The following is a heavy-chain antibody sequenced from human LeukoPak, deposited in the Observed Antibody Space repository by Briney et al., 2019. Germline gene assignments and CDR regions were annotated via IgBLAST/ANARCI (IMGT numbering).Heavy chain of an antibody. CDR2: IYYTGST. J-gene: IGHJ3*02. CDR3: ARDDDGWDAFDI. D-gene: IGHD5-24*01. Sequence: SSETLSLTCTVSGGSISTYYWSWIRQPPGKGLEWIGYIYYTGSTNYNPSLKSRVTISVDTPKNQFSLKLSSVTAADTAMYYCARDDDGWDAFDIWGQGTMVTVSS. CDR1: GGSISTYY. V-gene: IGHV4-59*01.